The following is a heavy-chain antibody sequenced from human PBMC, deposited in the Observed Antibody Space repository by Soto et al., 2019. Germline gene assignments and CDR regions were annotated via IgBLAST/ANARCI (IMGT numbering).Heavy chain of an antibody. CDR2: ISSSSSYI. Sequence: GGSLRLSCAASGFTFSSYSMNWVRHAPGKGLEWVSSISSSSSYIYYADSVEGRFTISRDNAKNSLYLQMNSLRAEDTAVYYCARGSSSWYNWFDPWGQGTLVTVSS. CDR3: ARGSSSWYNWFDP. CDR1: GFTFSSYS. D-gene: IGHD6-13*01. V-gene: IGHV3-21*01. J-gene: IGHJ5*02.